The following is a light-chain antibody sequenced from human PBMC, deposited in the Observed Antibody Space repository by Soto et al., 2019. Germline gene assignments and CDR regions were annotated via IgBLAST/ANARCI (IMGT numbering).Light chain of an antibody. CDR2: AAS. Sequence: DIQMTQSPSSLSASVGDRVTITCRASQSIRNYLNWYQHKPGKAPKFLIYAASSLQSGVPSXXSASGSGTDFTLTISSLQPEDFATYYCQQSYTRPLTFGPGTKVDVK. V-gene: IGKV1-39*01. J-gene: IGKJ3*01. CDR1: QSIRNY. CDR3: QQSYTRPLT.